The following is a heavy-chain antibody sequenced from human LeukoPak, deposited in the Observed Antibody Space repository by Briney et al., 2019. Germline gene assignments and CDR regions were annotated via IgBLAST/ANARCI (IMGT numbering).Heavy chain of an antibody. CDR3: ARHYYYDSSIDY. Sequence: PSETLSLTCTVSGGSISSSSYYWGWIRQPPGKGLEWIGSIYYSGSTYYNPSLKSRVTISVDMSKNQFSLKLSSVTAADTAVYYCARHYYYDSSIDYWGQGTLVTVSS. CDR2: IYYSGST. V-gene: IGHV4-39*01. CDR1: GGSISSSSYY. D-gene: IGHD3-22*01. J-gene: IGHJ4*02.